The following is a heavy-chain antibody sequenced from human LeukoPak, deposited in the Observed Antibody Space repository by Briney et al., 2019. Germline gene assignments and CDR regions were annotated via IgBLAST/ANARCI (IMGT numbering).Heavy chain of an antibody. CDR3: ARNPPRYYYDSSGYPY. J-gene: IGHJ4*02. CDR1: GGSFSGYY. Sequence: PSETLSLTCAVYGGSFSGYYWSWIRQPPGKGLEWIGEIYHSGSTNSNPSLKSRVTISVDTSKNQFSLKLGSVTAADTAVYYCARNPPRYYYDSSGYPYWGQGTLVTVSS. D-gene: IGHD3-22*01. CDR2: IYHSGST. V-gene: IGHV4-34*01.